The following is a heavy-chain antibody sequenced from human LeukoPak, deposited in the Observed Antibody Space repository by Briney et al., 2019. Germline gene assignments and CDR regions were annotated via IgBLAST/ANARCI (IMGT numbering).Heavy chain of an antibody. CDR3: ARFSPRAMGNYLDF. J-gene: IGHJ4*02. V-gene: IGHV4-30-2*01. Sequence: SETLSLTCAVSGGSISSGSYSWSWIRQPPGKGLEWIGYIYPSGITYYNPSLKSRVILSLDKSANQFSLNLSSVTAADTAVYYCARFSPRAMGNYLDFWGQGTLVTVSS. CDR2: IYPSGIT. D-gene: IGHD7-27*01. CDR1: GGSISSGSYS.